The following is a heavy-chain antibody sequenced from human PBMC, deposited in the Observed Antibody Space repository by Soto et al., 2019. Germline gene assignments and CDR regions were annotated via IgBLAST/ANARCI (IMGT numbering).Heavy chain of an antibody. CDR3: ARPAVVPAAMRRNYYYYMDF. V-gene: IGHV4-34*01. Sequence: SETLSLTCAVYGGSFSGYYWSWIRQPPGKGLEWIGEINHSGSTNYNPSLKSRVTISVDTSKNQFSLKLSSVTAADTAVYYCARPAVVPAAMRRNYYYYMDFWGKGTTVTVSS. D-gene: IGHD2-2*01. CDR1: GGSFSGYY. J-gene: IGHJ6*03. CDR2: INHSGST.